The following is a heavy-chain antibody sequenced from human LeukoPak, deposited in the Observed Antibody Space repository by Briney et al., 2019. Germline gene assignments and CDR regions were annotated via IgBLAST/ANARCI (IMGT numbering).Heavy chain of an antibody. CDR3: ARDRSGYEDY. D-gene: IGHD5-12*01. CDR1: GFTFSSYG. CDR2: IRYDGSNK. J-gene: IGHJ4*02. Sequence: GGSLRLSCAASGFTFSSYGMHWVRQAPGKGLEWVAFIRYDGSNKYYADSVKGRFTISRDNSKNTLDLQMNSLRAEDTAVYYCARDRSGYEDYWGQGTLVTVSS. V-gene: IGHV3-30*02.